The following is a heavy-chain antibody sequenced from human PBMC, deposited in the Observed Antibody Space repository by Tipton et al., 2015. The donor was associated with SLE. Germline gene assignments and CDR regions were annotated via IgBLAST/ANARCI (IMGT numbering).Heavy chain of an antibody. V-gene: IGHV3-21*01. CDR2: ISSSSSYI. CDR1: GFTFSSYS. J-gene: IGHJ5*02. CDR3: ARLSPWDWFDP. D-gene: IGHD3-16*01. Sequence: SLRLSCAASGFTFSSYSMNWVRQAPGKGLEWVSSISSSSSYIYYADSLKGRFIISRDNAKNSLYLQMNSLRADDTAVYYCARLSPWDWFDPWGQGTLVTVSS.